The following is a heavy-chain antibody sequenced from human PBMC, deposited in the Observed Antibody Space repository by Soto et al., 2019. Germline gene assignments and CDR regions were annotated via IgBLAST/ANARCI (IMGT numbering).Heavy chain of an antibody. CDR2: IYYSGST. CDR3: ARVPDR. CDR1: GGPVSSGSYY. J-gene: IGHJ5*02. V-gene: IGHV4-61*01. Sequence: SETLSLTCTVSGGPVSSGSYYWSWIRQPPGKGLEWIGYIYYSGSTNYNPSLKSRVTISVDTSKNQFSLKLSSVTAADTAVYYCARVPDRWGQGTLVTVSS. D-gene: IGHD2-2*01.